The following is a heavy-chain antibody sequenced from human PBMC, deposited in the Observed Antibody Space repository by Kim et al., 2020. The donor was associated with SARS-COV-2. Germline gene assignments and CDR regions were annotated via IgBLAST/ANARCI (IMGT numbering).Heavy chain of an antibody. CDR1: GYSVSTDYY. V-gene: IGHV4-38-2*02. Sequence: SETLSLTYTVSGYSVSTDYYWGWIRQPPGKGLEWIGSIYHTGKTYYNPYLKSRVTISIDTSRNQFSLKVNSVTAADTAMYYCQRMVRSGPFDYWGQGTLVTVSS. J-gene: IGHJ4*02. CDR3: QRMVRSGPFDY. D-gene: IGHD3-3*01. CDR2: IYHTGKT.